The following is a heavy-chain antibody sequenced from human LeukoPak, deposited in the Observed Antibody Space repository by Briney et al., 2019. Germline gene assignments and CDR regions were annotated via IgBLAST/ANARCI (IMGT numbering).Heavy chain of an antibody. Sequence: GESLKISCKGSGYSYFTTYWIGRGRQMPGKGLEGMGIIYPGDSDTRYNPSFQGQVTISADKSISTAYLQWSSLKASDTAMYYCARRVATGGYNWFDPWGQGTLVTVSA. D-gene: IGHD2-15*01. CDR2: IYPGDSDT. CDR3: ARRVATGGYNWFDP. V-gene: IGHV5-51*01. CDR1: GYSYFTTYW. J-gene: IGHJ5*02.